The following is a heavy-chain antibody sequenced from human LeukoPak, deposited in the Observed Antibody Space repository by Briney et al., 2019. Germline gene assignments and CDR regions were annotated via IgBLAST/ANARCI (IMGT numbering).Heavy chain of an antibody. V-gene: IGHV1-18*01. CDR2: ISAYNGNT. CDR3: AREEYYYDSSAPVSLDY. J-gene: IGHJ4*02. D-gene: IGHD3-22*01. Sequence: EASVKVSCKASGYTFTCYDINWVRQAPGQGLEWMGWISAYNGNTNYAQKLQGRVTMTTDTSTSTAYMELRSLRSDDTAVYYCAREEYYYDSSAPVSLDYWGQGTLVTVS. CDR1: GYTFTCYD.